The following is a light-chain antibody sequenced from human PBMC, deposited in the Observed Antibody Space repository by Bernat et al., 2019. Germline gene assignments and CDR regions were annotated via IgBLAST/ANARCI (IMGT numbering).Light chain of an antibody. V-gene: IGKV1-17*01. CDR1: QALSAH. J-gene: IGKJ1*01. Sequence: GDRVTITCRASQALSAHLDWYQQKPGKTPKRLIYTASRLERGVPSRFSGSGSGTEFTLTISSLQPEEFATYDCLQYNTNPWKFGQGSNVVIK. CDR3: LQYNTNPWK. CDR2: TAS.